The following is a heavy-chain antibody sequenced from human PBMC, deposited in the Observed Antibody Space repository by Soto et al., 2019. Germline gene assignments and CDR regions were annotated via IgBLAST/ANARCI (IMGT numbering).Heavy chain of an antibody. V-gene: IGHV1-69*02. CDR1: GGTFSSYT. CDR3: ARYYHGSGSYYDLNWFDP. D-gene: IGHD3-10*01. CDR2: IIPILGIA. Sequence: SVKVSCKASGGTFSSYTISWVRQAPGQGLEWMGRIIPILGIANYAQKFQGRVTITADKSTSTAYMELSSLRSEDTAVYYCARYYHGSGSYYDLNWFDPWGQGTLVTVSS. J-gene: IGHJ5*02.